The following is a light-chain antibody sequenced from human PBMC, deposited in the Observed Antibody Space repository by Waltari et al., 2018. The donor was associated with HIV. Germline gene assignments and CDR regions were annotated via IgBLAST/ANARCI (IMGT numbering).Light chain of an antibody. CDR2: LGS. V-gene: IGKV2-28*01. J-gene: IGKJ1*01. Sequence: DIVMTQSPLSLSVTPGEPASISCRSSQSLLHSNGYKYLDWYLQKPGQSPQLLIVLGSNRASGVPDRFRGRGSGTDFTLKIARVEAEDVGIYYCRQALQTPWTFGQGTKVEIK. CDR1: QSLLHSNGYKY. CDR3: RQALQTPWT.